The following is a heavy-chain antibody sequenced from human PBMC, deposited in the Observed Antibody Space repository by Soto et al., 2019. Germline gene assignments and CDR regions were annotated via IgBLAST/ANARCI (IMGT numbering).Heavy chain of an antibody. V-gene: IGHV1-2*04. Sequence: ASVKVSCKASGYTFTGYYMHWVRQAPGQGLEWMGWINPNSGGTNYAQKFQGWVTMTRDTSISTAYMELSRLRSDDTAVYYCARETGAGDSSGDAFEIWGQGTIVT. D-gene: IGHD3-10*01. CDR2: INPNSGGT. CDR3: ARETGAGDSSGDAFEI. CDR1: GYTFTGYY. J-gene: IGHJ3*02.